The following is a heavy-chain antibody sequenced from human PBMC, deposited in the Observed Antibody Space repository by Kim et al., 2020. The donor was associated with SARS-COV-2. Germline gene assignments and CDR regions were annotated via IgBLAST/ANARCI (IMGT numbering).Heavy chain of an antibody. CDR1: GFTFSSYW. V-gene: IGHV3-74*01. D-gene: IGHD3-16*01. CDR2: VNSDGSST. J-gene: IGHJ4*02. CDR3: ASLSTGYVWDKFDY. Sequence: GGSLRLSCVASGFTFSSYWMHWVRQAPGKGLVWVSRVNSDGSSTSYADSVKGRFTISRDNARNTLYLQMNSLRAEDTAVYYCASLSTGYVWDKFDYLGQCTLVTVSS.